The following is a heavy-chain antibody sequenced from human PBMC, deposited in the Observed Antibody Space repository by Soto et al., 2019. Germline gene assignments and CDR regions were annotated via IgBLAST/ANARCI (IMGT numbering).Heavy chain of an antibody. CDR3: ARRILRGGQLNWWSLPVGPALEFDY. Sequence: ASVKVSCKASGYTFTSYGISWVRQAPGQGLEWMGRISAYNGNTNYAQKLQGRVTMTTATSTSTAYMELRSLRSDDTAVYYCARRILRGGQLNWWSLPVGPALEFDYWGEGTLITVSS. D-gene: IGHD2-15*01. CDR2: ISAYNGNT. V-gene: IGHV1-18*01. CDR1: GYTFTSYG. J-gene: IGHJ4*02.